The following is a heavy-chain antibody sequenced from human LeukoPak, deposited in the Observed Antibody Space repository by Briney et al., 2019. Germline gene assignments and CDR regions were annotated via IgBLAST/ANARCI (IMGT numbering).Heavy chain of an antibody. D-gene: IGHD3-22*01. CDR2: ISGSGGST. CDR1: GFTFSSYA. CDR3: AKALPLDDSSGYYFLAFDY. Sequence: PGGSLRLSCAASGFTFSSYAMSWVRQAPGTGLEWVSAISGSGGSTYYADSVKGRFTISRDNSKNTLYLQMHSLRAEDTAVYYCAKALPLDDSSGYYFLAFDYWGQGTLVTVSS. V-gene: IGHV3-23*01. J-gene: IGHJ4*02.